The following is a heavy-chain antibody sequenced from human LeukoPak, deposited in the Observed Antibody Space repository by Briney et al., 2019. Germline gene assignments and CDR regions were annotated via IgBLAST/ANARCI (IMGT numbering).Heavy chain of an antibody. J-gene: IGHJ4*02. Sequence: SETLSLTCSVSGGPISSDYWSWIRQPPGKGRGGIAYISFRGSTNYNPSFKSRVTMSLDTSRNPFSLNLRSVTAAHTAMYFCAKGGGGTAADYWGQGTLVTVSS. CDR2: ISFRGST. CDR1: GGPISSDY. CDR3: AKGGGGTAADY. D-gene: IGHD6-25*01. V-gene: IGHV4-59*01.